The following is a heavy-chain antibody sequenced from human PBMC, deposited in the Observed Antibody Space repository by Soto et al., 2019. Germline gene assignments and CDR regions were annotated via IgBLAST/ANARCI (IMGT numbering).Heavy chain of an antibody. J-gene: IGHJ6*02. CDR1: GGSISTYY. Sequence: LSCTFYGGSISTYYWSWVRQPPGKGLEWIVYIYYSGSTSYNPSLESRVTISVDTSKNQFSLKLRSVTAADTALYYCASDRSSGWDPGYGRDXSGQGTPVTVS. CDR2: IYYSGST. CDR3: ASDRSSGWDPGYGRDX. D-gene: IGHD6-19*01. V-gene: IGHV4-59*01.